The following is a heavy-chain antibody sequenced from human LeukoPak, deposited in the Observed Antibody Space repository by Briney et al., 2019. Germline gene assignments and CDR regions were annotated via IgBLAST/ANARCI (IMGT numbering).Heavy chain of an antibody. Sequence: PSETLSLTCTVSGGAISGYYSSWIRQPPGKGLEWIAYTHYSGVTSYNPSLKSRVTISVDTSENQFSLKLSSVTAADTAVYFCARTVPHGSGDYWGQETLVTVSS. D-gene: IGHD3-10*01. CDR2: THYSGVT. CDR3: ARTVPHGSGDY. CDR1: GGAISGYY. V-gene: IGHV4-59*01. J-gene: IGHJ4*02.